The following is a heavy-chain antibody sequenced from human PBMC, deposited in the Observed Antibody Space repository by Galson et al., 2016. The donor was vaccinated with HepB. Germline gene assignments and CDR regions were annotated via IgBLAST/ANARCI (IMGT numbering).Heavy chain of an antibody. Sequence: SLRLSCAASGFIVTGYSLTWVRQAPGKGLEWVSSISTTSSYIYYADSVKGRFTISRDNAKNSLYLQMNSLRAEDTAVYFCARDTAMVTSDSWGQGTLVTVSS. V-gene: IGHV3-21*01. CDR1: GFIVTGYS. J-gene: IGHJ4*02. CDR2: ISTTSSYI. D-gene: IGHD5-18*01. CDR3: ARDTAMVTSDS.